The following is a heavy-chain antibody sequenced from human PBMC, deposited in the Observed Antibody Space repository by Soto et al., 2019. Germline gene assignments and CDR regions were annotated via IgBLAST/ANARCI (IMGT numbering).Heavy chain of an antibody. CDR3: ARVDGVVDLEY. Sequence: PSETLFLTCAGYVGSFSGYYWSLIRQPPGKGLEWIGEINHSGSTSYNPSLKSRVTISVDTSKNQFSLKLSSVTAADTAVYYCARVDGVVDLEYSGQGTMVTVSS. CDR1: VGSFSGYY. V-gene: IGHV4-34*01. D-gene: IGHD3-22*01. CDR2: INHSGST. J-gene: IGHJ4*02.